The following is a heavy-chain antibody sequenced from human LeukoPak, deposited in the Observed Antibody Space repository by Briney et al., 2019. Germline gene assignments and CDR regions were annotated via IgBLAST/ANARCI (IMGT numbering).Heavy chain of an antibody. V-gene: IGHV6-1*01. CDR2: TYYGSKWSK. D-gene: IGHD1-14*01. J-gene: IGHJ4*02. CDR1: GDSVSSNGVA. CDR3: TRGRNSAFDY. Sequence: SQTLSLTCAISGDSVSSNGVAWNWIRQSPSRGLEWLGRTYYGSKWSKDYALSVKSRITINPDTSNNQFSLQLNSVTPEDTAVYYCTRGRNSAFDYWGQGTLVTVSS.